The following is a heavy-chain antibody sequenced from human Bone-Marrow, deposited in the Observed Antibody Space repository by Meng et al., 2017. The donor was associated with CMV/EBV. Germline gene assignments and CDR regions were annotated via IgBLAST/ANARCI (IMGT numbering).Heavy chain of an antibody. Sequence: GESLKISCAASEFTFSNYWMNWVRQAPGKGLEWVANIKQDGSEKYYVDSVKGRFTISRDNSKNTLYLQMNSLRAEDTAVYYCARVDGYYYDSSGPSLVDYWGQGTLVTGSS. CDR1: EFTFSNYW. J-gene: IGHJ4*02. V-gene: IGHV3-7*01. CDR3: ARVDGYYYDSSGPSLVDY. CDR2: IKQDGSEK. D-gene: IGHD3-22*01.